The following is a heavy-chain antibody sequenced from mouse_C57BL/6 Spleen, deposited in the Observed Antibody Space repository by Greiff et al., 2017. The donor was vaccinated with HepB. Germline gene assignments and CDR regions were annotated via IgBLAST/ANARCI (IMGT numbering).Heavy chain of an antibody. Sequence: EVKLVESGGGLVQPGGSLKLSCAASGFTFSDYYMYWVRQTPEKRLEWVAYISNGGGSTYSPDTVKGRFTISRDNAKNTLYLQMSRLKSEDTAMYYCARQFDVWGTGTTVTVSS. CDR3: ARQFDV. V-gene: IGHV5-12*01. CDR1: GFTFSDYY. CDR2: ISNGGGST. J-gene: IGHJ1*03.